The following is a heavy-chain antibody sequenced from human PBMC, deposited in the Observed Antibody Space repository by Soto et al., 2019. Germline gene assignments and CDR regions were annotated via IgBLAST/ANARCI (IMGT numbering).Heavy chain of an antibody. Sequence: PGGSLRLSCTASGFTFGDYAMSWFRQAPGKGLEWVGFIRSKAYGGTTEYAASVKGRFTISRDDSKSIAYLQMNSLKTEDTAVYYCAKTAAELVVPAADYYYYMDVWGKGTTVTVSS. CDR1: GFTFGDYA. V-gene: IGHV3-49*03. CDR2: IRSKAYGGTT. D-gene: IGHD2-2*01. CDR3: AKTAAELVVPAADYYYYMDV. J-gene: IGHJ6*03.